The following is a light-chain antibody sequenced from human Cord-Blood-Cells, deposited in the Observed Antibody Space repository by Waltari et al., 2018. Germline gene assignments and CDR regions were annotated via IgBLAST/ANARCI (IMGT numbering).Light chain of an antibody. CDR1: QSISSW. Sequence: DIQMTQSPSTLSASVGDRVTITCRASQSISSWLAWYQQKPGKAPKLLIYKASSLESGVPSRFSGSGSGTEFTLTISSLQHDDFAIYYCQQYNSYSTFGQGTKVEIK. CDR2: KAS. CDR3: QQYNSYST. J-gene: IGKJ1*01. V-gene: IGKV1-5*03.